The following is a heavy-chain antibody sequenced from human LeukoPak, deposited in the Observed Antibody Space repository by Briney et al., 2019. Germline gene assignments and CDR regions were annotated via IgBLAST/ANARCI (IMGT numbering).Heavy chain of an antibody. V-gene: IGHV3-21*01. Sequence: GGSLRLSCAASGFTFSSYSMNWVRQAPGKGLEWVSSISSSSSYIYYADSVKGRFTISRDNAKNSLYLQMNSLRPEDTAFYYCAKDKDNYCGGDCQGFDKWGQGTLVTVSS. J-gene: IGHJ4*02. CDR1: GFTFSSYS. D-gene: IGHD2-21*02. CDR2: ISSSSSYI. CDR3: AKDKDNYCGGDCQGFDK.